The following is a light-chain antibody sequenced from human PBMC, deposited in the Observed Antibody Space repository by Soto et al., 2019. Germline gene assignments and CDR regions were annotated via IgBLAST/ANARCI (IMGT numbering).Light chain of an antibody. CDR3: QQYNNWPET. V-gene: IGKV3-15*01. CDR1: QSISSN. Sequence: EAVLTQSPATLSVSPGEGATLSCRASQSISSNLAWYEQKPGQAPRLLIYGASTRATGIPARFSGSGSGTEFTLTISSLQSEDFAVYYCQQYNNWPETFGQGTKVDIK. J-gene: IGKJ1*01. CDR2: GAS.